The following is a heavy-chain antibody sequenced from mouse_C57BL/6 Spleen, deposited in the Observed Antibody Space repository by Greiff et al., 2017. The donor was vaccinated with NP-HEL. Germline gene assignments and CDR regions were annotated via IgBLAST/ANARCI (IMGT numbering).Heavy chain of an antibody. CDR3: ARRDYYGSSGYWYFDV. J-gene: IGHJ1*03. V-gene: IGHV5-17*01. Sequence: EVMLVESGGGLVKPGGSLKLSCAASGFTFSDYGMHWVRQAPEKGLEWVAYISSGSSTIYYADTVKGRFTISRDHAKNTLFLQMTSLRSEDTAMYYCARRDYYGSSGYWYFDVWGTGTTVTVSS. CDR2: ISSGSSTI. D-gene: IGHD1-1*01. CDR1: GFTFSDYG.